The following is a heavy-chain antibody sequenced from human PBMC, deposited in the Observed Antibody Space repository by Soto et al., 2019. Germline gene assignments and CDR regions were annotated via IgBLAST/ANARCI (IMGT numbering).Heavy chain of an antibody. CDR2: TYYRSKWYN. CDR3: ARGGLLPDY. Sequence: SQTLSLTCAISGDSVSSNSATWNWIRQSPSRGLEWLGRTYYRSKWYNEYAGSVKSRITINPDTSKNLISLKLSSVTAADTAVYYCARGGLLPDYWGQGTLVTVSS. D-gene: IGHD6-19*01. CDR1: GDSVSSNSAT. J-gene: IGHJ4*02. V-gene: IGHV6-1*01.